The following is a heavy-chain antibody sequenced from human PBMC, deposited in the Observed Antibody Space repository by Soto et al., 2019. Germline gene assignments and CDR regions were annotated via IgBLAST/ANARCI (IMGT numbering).Heavy chain of an antibody. V-gene: IGHV4-39*01. D-gene: IGHD3-3*01. CDR3: ARVAFGVVIGRDGFDI. J-gene: IGHJ3*02. Sequence: QLQLQESGPGLVKPSETLSLTCTVSGGSISTTSYYWGWIRQPPGKGLEWIGSIYYRGSTFYNPSLKSRVPISVDTSKNQFSLRLSSVTAADTAVYFCARVAFGVVIGRDGFDIWGQGTVVTVSS. CDR1: GGSISTTSYY. CDR2: IYYRGST.